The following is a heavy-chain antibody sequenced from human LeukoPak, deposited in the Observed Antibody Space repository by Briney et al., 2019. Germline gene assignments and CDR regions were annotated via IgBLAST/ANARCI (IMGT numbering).Heavy chain of an antibody. CDR3: ARDSGYSYADDY. J-gene: IGHJ4*02. Sequence: GGSLRLSCAASGFTFRSYAMQWVRQAPGKGLEWVSYITYNGGTIFYADSVKGRFTISRDNAKDSLYLQMSSLRDEDTAVYYCARDSGYSYADDYWGQGTLVTVSS. CDR1: GFTFRSYA. CDR2: ITYNGGTI. V-gene: IGHV3-48*02. D-gene: IGHD5-18*01.